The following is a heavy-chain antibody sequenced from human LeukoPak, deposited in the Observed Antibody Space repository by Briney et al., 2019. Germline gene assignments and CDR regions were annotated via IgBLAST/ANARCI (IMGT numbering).Heavy chain of an antibody. V-gene: IGHV4-59*08. Sequence: SETLSLTCTVSGGSISSYYWSWIRQPPGKGLEWIAYISDIGSINYNPSLKSRVTISLDTPKNQFSLKLSSVTSADTAVYYCAGHHPRNTVDFWGQGTLVTVSS. D-gene: IGHD2/OR15-2a*01. J-gene: IGHJ4*02. CDR3: AGHHPRNTVDF. CDR2: ISDIGSI. CDR1: GGSISSYY.